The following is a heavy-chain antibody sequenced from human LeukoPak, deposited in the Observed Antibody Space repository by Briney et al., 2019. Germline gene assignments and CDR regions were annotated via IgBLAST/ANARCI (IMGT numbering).Heavy chain of an antibody. J-gene: IGHJ4*02. CDR2: INHSGST. CDR3: ARDHSGYSIDY. D-gene: IGHD5-12*01. V-gene: IGHV4-34*01. Sequence: SETLSLTCAVYGGSFSGYYWSWIRQPPGKGLEWIGEINHSGSTNYNPSLKSRVTISVDTSKNQFSLKLSSVTAADTAVYYCARDHSGYSIDYWGQGTLVTVSP. CDR1: GGSFSGYY.